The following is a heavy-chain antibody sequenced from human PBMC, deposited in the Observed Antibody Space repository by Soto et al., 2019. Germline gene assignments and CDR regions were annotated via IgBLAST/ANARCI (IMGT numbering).Heavy chain of an antibody. CDR3: ARVWNYYDSSGYYFDY. D-gene: IGHD3-22*01. CDR2: IIPIFGTA. CDR1: GVTFSSYA. J-gene: IGHJ4*02. Sequence: SVKVSCKASGVTFSSYAISWVRQAPGQGLEWMGGIIPIFGTANYAQKFQGRVTITADESTSTAYMELSSLRSEDTAVYYCARVWNYYDSSGYYFDYWGQGTLVTVSS. V-gene: IGHV1-69*13.